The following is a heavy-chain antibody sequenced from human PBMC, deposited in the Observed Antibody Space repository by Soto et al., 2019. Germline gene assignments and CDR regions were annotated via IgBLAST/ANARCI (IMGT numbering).Heavy chain of an antibody. V-gene: IGHV3-15*01. Sequence: GSLRLSCAASGFTFSNAWLSWVRQAPGQGLECVGRIKSKTDGGTTDYAAPVKGRFTISRDDSKNTLYLQMNSLKTEGTAVYYCNTEDRRDLTEARYPYGLDVRGPGTTVTVSS. J-gene: IGHJ6*02. CDR1: GFTFSNAW. CDR2: IKSKTDGGTT. D-gene: IGHD6-6*01. CDR3: NTEDRRDLTEARYPYGLDV.